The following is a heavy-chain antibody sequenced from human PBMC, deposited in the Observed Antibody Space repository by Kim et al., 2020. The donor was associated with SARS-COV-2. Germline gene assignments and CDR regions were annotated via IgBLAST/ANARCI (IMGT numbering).Heavy chain of an antibody. J-gene: IGHJ6*02. CDR2: INPSGGST. Sequence: ASVKVSCKASGYTFTSYYMHWVRQAPGQGLEWMGIINPSGGSTSYAQKFQGRVTMTRDTSTSTVYMELSSLRSEDTAVYYCARMANRHIVVVTAIPDYYYGMDVWGQGTTVTVSS. CDR3: ARMANRHIVVVTAIPDYYYGMDV. V-gene: IGHV1-46*01. CDR1: GYTFTSYY. D-gene: IGHD2-21*02.